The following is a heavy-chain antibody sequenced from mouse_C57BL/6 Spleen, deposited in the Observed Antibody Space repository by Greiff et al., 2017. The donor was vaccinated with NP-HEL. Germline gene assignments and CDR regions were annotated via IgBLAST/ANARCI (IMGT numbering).Heavy chain of an antibody. CDR2: IYPGDGDT. V-gene: IGHV1-80*01. CDR1: GYAFSSYW. J-gene: IGHJ1*03. CDR3: ARPITPYWYFDV. Sequence: QVQLQQSGAELVKPGASVKISCKASGYAFSSYWMNWVKQRPGKGLEWIGQIYPGDGDTNYNGKFKGKATLTADKSSSTAYMQLSSLTSEDSAVYFCARPITPYWYFDVWGTGTTVTVSS.